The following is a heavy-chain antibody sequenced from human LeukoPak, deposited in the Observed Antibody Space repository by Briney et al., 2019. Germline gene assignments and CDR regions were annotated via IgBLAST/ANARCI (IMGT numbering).Heavy chain of an antibody. CDR3: ARGIAAAVTNFDY. CDR1: GGTFSSYA. D-gene: IGHD6-13*01. J-gene: IGHJ4*02. CDR2: IIPILGIA. V-gene: IGHV1-69*04. Sequence: GASVKVSCKASGGTFSSYAISWVRQAPGQGLEWMGRIIPILGIANYAQKFQGRVTITADKSTSTAYMELSSLRSEDTAVYYCARGIAAAVTNFDYWGQGTLVTVSS.